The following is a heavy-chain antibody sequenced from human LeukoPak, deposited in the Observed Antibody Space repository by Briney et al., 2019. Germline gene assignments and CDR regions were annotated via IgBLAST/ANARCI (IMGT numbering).Heavy chain of an antibody. D-gene: IGHD6-13*01. CDR2: ISGSGGST. J-gene: IGHJ4*02. CDR1: GFTFSSYA. V-gene: IGHV3-23*01. CDR3: ARATADHCGY. Sequence: GGSLRLSCAASGFTFSSYAMSWVRQAPGKGREWVSAISGSGGSTYYADSVKGRFTISRDNSKNTLYLQMNSLRAEDTAVYYCARATADHCGYWGQGTLVTVSS.